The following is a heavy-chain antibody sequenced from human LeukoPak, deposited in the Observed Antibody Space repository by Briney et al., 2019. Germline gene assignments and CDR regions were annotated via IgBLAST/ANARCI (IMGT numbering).Heavy chain of an antibody. CDR3: ARDKGSGSYRWFDP. CDR1: GYAFTSYH. J-gene: IGHJ5*02. CDR2: INPSAGIT. D-gene: IGHD3-10*01. V-gene: IGHV1-46*01. Sequence: ASVKVSCKASGYAFTSYHMHWVRQAPGQGLDWMGIINPSAGITTYAQKFQGRVTITADKSTSTAYMELSSLRSEDTAVYYCARDKGSGSYRWFDPWGQGTLVTVSS.